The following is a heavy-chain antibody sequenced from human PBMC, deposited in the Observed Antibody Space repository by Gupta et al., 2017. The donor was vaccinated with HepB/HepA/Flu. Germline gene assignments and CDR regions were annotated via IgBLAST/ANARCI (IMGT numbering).Heavy chain of an antibody. CDR1: GFTFSSYA. D-gene: IGHD1-26*01. V-gene: IGHV3-23*01. CDR2: ISGSGGST. CDR3: ATGGGRSGSPFDY. J-gene: IGHJ4*02. Sequence: EVQLLQSGGGLVQPGGSLRLSLSASGFTFSSYAMGWVRQAPGKGLEWVSAISGSGGSTYYADAVKGRFTISRDNSKNTLYLQVNSLRAEDTAVYYCATGGGRSGSPFDYWGQGTLVTVSS.